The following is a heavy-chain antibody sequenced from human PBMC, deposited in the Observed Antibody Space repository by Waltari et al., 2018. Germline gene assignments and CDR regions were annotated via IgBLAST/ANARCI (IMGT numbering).Heavy chain of an antibody. CDR3: ARDKGP. CDR1: GFSVSNNY. J-gene: IGHJ5*02. Sequence: EGQLVETGGGLIQPGGSLSLSCAAPGFSVSNNYMGWVRHVPGKGLEWVSVIYSGGSTYYADSVKGRFTISRDNSKNTLHLQMNSLRADDTAVYYCARDKGPWGQGTLVTVSS. CDR2: IYSGGST. V-gene: IGHV3-53*02.